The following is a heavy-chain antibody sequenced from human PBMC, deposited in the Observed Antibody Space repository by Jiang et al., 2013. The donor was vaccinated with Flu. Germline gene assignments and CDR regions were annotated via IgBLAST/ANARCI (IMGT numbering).Heavy chain of an antibody. CDR3: ATPSPCGVDCYYFDY. V-gene: IGHV1-69*06. D-gene: IGHD2-21*01. J-gene: IGHJ4*02. CDR2: ILPIIDAT. Sequence: AEVKKPGSSVKVSCKASGGTFSSNDLSWVRQAPGQGLEWMGGILPIIDATNYAQKFQGRVTITADKSTSTAYMELSSLRSEDTAMYYCATPSPCGVDCYYFDYWGQGTLVTVSS. CDR1: GGTFSSND.